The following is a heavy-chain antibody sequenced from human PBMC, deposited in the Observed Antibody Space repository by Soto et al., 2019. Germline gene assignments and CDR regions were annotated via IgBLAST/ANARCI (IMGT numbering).Heavy chain of an antibody. CDR1: GGSVSSGSYY. V-gene: IGHV4-61*01. J-gene: IGHJ4*02. D-gene: IGHD3-16*01. CDR2: IYYSGST. Sequence: QVQLQESGPGLVKPSETLSLTCTVSGGSVSSGSYYWSWIRQPPGKGLEWIGYIYYSGSTNYNPPLKGRVPISVDTSKNPFPLKLGSVTAGDTAVYYCARGLGGGGDYWGQGTLVTVSS. CDR3: ARGLGGGGDY.